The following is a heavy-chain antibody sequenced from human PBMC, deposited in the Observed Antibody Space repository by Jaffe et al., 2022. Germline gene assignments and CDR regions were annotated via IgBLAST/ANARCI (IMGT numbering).Heavy chain of an antibody. CDR3: AKDIWGGAAAGRYYFDY. Sequence: EVQLVESGGGLVQPGRSLRLSCAASGFTFDDYAMHWVRQAPGKGLEWVSGISWNSGSIGYADSVKGRFTISRDNAKNSLYLQMNSLRAEDTALYYCAKDIWGGAAAGRYYFDYWGQGTLVTVSS. CDR2: ISWNSGSI. J-gene: IGHJ4*02. CDR1: GFTFDDYA. D-gene: IGHD6-13*01. V-gene: IGHV3-9*01.